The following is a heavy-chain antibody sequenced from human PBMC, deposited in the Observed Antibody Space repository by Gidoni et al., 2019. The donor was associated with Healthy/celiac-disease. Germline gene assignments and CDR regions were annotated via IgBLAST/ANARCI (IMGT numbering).Heavy chain of an antibody. CDR2: IYYSGST. D-gene: IGHD5-12*01. CDR3: ARLDRLGDGYNKYDY. Sequence: QLQLQESGPGLVKPSETLSLTCTVSGGSISSSSYYWGWIRQPPGKGLEWIGSIYYSGSTYYNPSLKSRVTISVDTSKNQFSLKLSSVTAADTAVYYCARLDRLGDGYNKYDYWGQGTLVTVSS. J-gene: IGHJ4*02. CDR1: GGSISSSSYY. V-gene: IGHV4-39*01.